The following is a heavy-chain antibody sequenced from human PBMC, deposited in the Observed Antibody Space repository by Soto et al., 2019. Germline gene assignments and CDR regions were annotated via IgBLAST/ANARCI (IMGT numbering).Heavy chain of an antibody. CDR3: ARDLRIPAYYYYYMDV. CDR2: ISAYNGNT. J-gene: IGHJ6*03. Sequence: GASVKVSCKASGYTFTSYGISWVRQAPGQGLEWMGWISAYNGNTNYAQKLQGRVTMTTDTSTSTAYMELRSLRSDDTAVYYCARDLRIPAYYYYYMDVWGKGTTVTVSS. V-gene: IGHV1-18*01. CDR1: GYTFTSYG. D-gene: IGHD2-2*02.